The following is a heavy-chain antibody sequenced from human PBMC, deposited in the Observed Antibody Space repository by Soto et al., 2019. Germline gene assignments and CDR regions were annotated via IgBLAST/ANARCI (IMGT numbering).Heavy chain of an antibody. CDR2: INHSGST. D-gene: IGHD1-26*01. V-gene: IGHV4-34*01. CDR1: GGSFSGYY. J-gene: IGHJ4*02. CDR3: ARGKTGATLFDY. Sequence: SETLSLTCAVYGGSFSGYYWSWIRQPPGKGLEWIGEINHSGSTNYNPSLKSRVTISVDTSKNQFSLKLSSVTAADTAVYYCARGKTGATLFDYWGQGTPVTVSS.